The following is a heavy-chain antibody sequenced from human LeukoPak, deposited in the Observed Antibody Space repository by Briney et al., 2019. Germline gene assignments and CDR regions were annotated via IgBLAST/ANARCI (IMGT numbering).Heavy chain of an antibody. D-gene: IGHD5-18*01. CDR3: TRKYSDPFDY. CDR2: IRSISYGGTR. Sequence: GGSLRLSCAASGFTFSTYGMHWVRQAPGKGLEWVGFIRSISYGGTREYAASVKGRFTISRDDPKGIAYLQMNSLKTEDTAVYYCTRKYSDPFDYWGQGTLVTVSS. J-gene: IGHJ4*02. CDR1: GFTFSTYG. V-gene: IGHV3-49*04.